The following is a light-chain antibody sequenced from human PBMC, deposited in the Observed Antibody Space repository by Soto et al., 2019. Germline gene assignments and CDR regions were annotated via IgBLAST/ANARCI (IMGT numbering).Light chain of an antibody. Sequence: DIQMTQSPSSLSASVGDRVTITCQASQDISNYLNWYQQKPGKAPKLLIYDASNLETGVPSRFSGSGSGTDFTFTISSLQPEDIATYDCQKYGTFGQGTKLEIK. J-gene: IGKJ2*02. CDR2: DAS. V-gene: IGKV1-33*01. CDR3: QKYGT. CDR1: QDISNY.